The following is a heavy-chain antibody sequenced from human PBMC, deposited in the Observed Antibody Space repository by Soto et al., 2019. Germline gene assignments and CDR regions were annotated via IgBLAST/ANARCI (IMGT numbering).Heavy chain of an antibody. V-gene: IGHV3-30-3*01. CDR2: ISNDGSNK. J-gene: IGHJ3*02. CDR3: ASGQQIRMADI. D-gene: IGHD6-13*01. Sequence: GSLRLSCAASGFTFSSYAMQWVRQAPGKGLEWVAVISNDGSNKYYEDPVKGRFTISRDNADNLLHLQMNSLRVEDTAMYYCASGQQIRMADIWGQGTMVTISS. CDR1: GFTFSSYA.